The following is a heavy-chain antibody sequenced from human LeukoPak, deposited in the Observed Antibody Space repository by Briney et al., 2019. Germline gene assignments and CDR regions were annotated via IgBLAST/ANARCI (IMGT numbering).Heavy chain of an antibody. V-gene: IGHV1-46*01. Sequence: GASVKVSCKASGYIFTNHYMHWVRRAPGQGLEWMGLINPSGSSTLYAEKFRGRIIMTRDMSTATDYMELSSLRSEDTAVYYCARDNSIADRGWWFDPWGQGTLVTVSS. D-gene: IGHD4-23*01. J-gene: IGHJ5*02. CDR1: GYIFTNHY. CDR2: INPSGSST. CDR3: ARDNSIADRGWWFDP.